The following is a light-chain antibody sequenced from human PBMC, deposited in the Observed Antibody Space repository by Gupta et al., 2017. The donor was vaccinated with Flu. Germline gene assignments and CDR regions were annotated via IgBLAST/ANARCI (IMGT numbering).Light chain of an antibody. Sequence: QSALTQPASVSGSPGQSITISCTGRSSDVGGYNYVSWSQQYPGKAPKLIIYDVSNRPPGADRFSGSKSGNTASLTISGLQAEDEADYYCSSYRGGTTPSYVFGTGTRVTVL. V-gene: IGLV2-14*03. CDR2: DVS. CDR1: SSDVGGYNY. J-gene: IGLJ1*01. CDR3: SSYRGGTTPSYV.